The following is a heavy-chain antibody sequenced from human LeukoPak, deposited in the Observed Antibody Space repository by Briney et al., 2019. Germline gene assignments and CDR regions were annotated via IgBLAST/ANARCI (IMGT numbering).Heavy chain of an antibody. D-gene: IGHD1-1*01. Sequence: HPGGSLRLSCAASGFTFSGSAMHWVRQASGKGLEWVGRIRSKTYNYATAYAASVKGRFTISRDDSKNTAYLQMNSLKTEDTAVYYCTPGPALNGPEATFDYWGHGTLVTVSS. CDR3: TPGPALNGPEATFDY. V-gene: IGHV3-73*01. J-gene: IGHJ4*01. CDR1: GFTFSGSA. CDR2: IRSKTYNYAT.